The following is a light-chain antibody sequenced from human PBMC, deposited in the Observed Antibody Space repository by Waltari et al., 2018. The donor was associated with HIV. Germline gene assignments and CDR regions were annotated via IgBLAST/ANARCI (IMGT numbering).Light chain of an antibody. CDR2: GAS. J-gene: IGKJ1*01. CDR1: QSVSSN. CDR3: QQYNNWLGT. Sequence: EIVITQSPATLSVSPGERATPSCRATQSVSSNLAWYQQKPGQAPRLLIYGASTRATGIPARFSGSGSGTEFTLTISSLQSEDFAVYYCQQYNNWLGTFGQGTKVEIK. V-gene: IGKV3-15*01.